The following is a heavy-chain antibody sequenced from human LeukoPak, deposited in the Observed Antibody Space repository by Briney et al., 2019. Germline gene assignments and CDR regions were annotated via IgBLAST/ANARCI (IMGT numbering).Heavy chain of an antibody. J-gene: IGHJ6*03. D-gene: IGHD3-22*01. CDR2: ISAYNGNT. V-gene: IGHV1-18*01. Sequence: ASVKISCKASGYTFTSYGISWVRQAPGQGLEWMGWISAYNGNTNYAQKLQGRVTMTTDTSTSTAYMELRSLRSDDTAVFYCAGVRVCYYYMDVWGKGTTVTVSS. CDR3: AGVRVCYYYMDV. CDR1: GYTFTSYG.